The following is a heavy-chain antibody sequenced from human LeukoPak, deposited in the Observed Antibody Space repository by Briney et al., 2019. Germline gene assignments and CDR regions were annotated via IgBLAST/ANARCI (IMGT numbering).Heavy chain of an antibody. J-gene: IGHJ4*02. CDR1: GYTFTSYG. D-gene: IGHD2-15*01. V-gene: IGHV1-18*01. CDR2: ISAYNGNT. Sequence: ASVKVSCKASGYTFTSYGISWVRQAPGQGLERMGWISAYNGNTNYAQKLQGRVTMTTDTSTSTAYMELRSLRSDDTAVYYCARGPGYCSGGSCSSLFDYWGQGTLVTVSS. CDR3: ARGPGYCSGGSCSSLFDY.